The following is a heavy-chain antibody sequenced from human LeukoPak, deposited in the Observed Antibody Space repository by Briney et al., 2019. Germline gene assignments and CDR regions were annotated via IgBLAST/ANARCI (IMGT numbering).Heavy chain of an antibody. J-gene: IGHJ4*02. Sequence: EASVTVSCTASGGTFSSYAISWVRQAPGQGLEWMGGIIPIFGTANYAQKFQGRATITADESTSTAYMELSSLRSEDTAMYYCARGPALHYYDSSGYYCDYWGQGTLVTVSS. D-gene: IGHD3-22*01. CDR1: GGTFSSYA. CDR3: ARGPALHYYDSSGYYCDY. V-gene: IGHV1-69*13. CDR2: IIPIFGTA.